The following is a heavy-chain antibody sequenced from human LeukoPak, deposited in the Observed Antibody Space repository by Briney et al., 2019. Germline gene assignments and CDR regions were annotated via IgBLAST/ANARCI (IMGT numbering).Heavy chain of an antibody. CDR1: GYTLTELS. J-gene: IGHJ3*02. CDR2: FDPEDGEA. V-gene: IGHV1-24*01. D-gene: IGHD6-19*01. CDR3: ATSVAVAGTRSRAFDI. Sequence: ASVKVSCKVSGYTLTELSMHWVRQAPGKGLEWMGGFDPEDGEAIYAQKFQGRVTMTEDTSTDTAYMELSSLRSEDTAVYYCATSVAVAGTRSRAFDIWGQGTMVTASS.